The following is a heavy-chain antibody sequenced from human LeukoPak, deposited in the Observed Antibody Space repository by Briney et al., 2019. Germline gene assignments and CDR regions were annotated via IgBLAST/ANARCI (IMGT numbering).Heavy chain of an antibody. J-gene: IGHJ4*02. Sequence: GESLKISCKGSGYSSTSYWIGWVRQMPGKGLEWMGIIYPGDSDTRYSPSFQGQVTISADKSISTAYLQWSSLKASDTAMYYCARLALTGYYTRGYSFDYWGQGTLVTVSS. V-gene: IGHV5-51*01. CDR2: IYPGDSDT. D-gene: IGHD3-3*01. CDR3: ARLALTGYYTRGYSFDY. CDR1: GYSSTSYW.